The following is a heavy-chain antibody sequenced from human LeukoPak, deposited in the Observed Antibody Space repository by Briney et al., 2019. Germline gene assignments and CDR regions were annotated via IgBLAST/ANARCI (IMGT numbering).Heavy chain of an antibody. D-gene: IGHD3-10*01. CDR3: ASLFNYYGSGSYPKNAFDI. V-gene: IGHV4-30-2*01. CDR2: VYHSGST. Sequence: SETLFLTCAVSGGSNSSGGYSWSWIRQPPGKGLEWIGYVYHSGSTYYYPSLKSRVTISVDRSKNQFSLKLSSVTAADTAVYYCASLFNYYGSGSYPKNAFDIWGQGTMVTVSS. J-gene: IGHJ3*02. CDR1: GGSNSSGGYS.